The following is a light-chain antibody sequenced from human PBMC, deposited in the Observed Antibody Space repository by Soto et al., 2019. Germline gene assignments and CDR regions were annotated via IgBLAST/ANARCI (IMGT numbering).Light chain of an antibody. CDR1: DSVHSSY. CDR3: QQYAGTPT. V-gene: IGKV3-20*01. J-gene: IGKJ5*01. Sequence: VCTQSPGHLYWSPGEQATLSCMASDSVHSSYVAWYQQTPGQTPRLLIHGATSRAPGVPDRFSGSESGTDFTLTISRLEPDDFAVYYCQQYAGTPTVGQGTRLEIK. CDR2: GAT.